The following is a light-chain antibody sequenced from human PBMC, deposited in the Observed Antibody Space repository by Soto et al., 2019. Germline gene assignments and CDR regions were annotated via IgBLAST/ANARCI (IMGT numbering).Light chain of an antibody. CDR1: QSISSSY. CDR2: DAS. Sequence: EIVLTQSPGTLSLSPGERATLSCRASQSISSSYLAWYQQKPGQAPRLLIYDASNRATGIPARFSGSGSGTDFTLTISSLEPEDFATYYCQQAHSFPITFGQGTRLEIK. V-gene: IGKV3-20*01. J-gene: IGKJ5*01. CDR3: QQAHSFPIT.